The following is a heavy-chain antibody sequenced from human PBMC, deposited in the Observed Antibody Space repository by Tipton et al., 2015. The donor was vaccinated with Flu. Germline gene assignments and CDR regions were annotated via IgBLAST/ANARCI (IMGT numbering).Heavy chain of an antibody. CDR1: GFTFSTYA. D-gene: IGHD2-8*01. V-gene: IGHV3-64*02. CDR2: ISSNGGST. CDR3: ARAGVETRNLFYMDV. Sequence: SLRLSCAASGFTFSTYAMYWVRQVPGKGLEYVSAISSNGGSTYYADSVKGRFTISRDNSKNTLYLQMGSLRAEDMAVYFCARAGVETRNLFYMDVWGKGTTVTVSS. J-gene: IGHJ6*03.